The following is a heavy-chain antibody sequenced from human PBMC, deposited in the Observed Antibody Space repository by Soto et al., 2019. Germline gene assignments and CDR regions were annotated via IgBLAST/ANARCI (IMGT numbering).Heavy chain of an antibody. CDR3: ARRFLDY. J-gene: IGHJ4*02. Sequence: EVQLVESGGGLVQPGGSLRLSCAASGFTFTRYWMSWVRQAPGKGLEWVANIKQDGSEKNYVDSVKGRFTISRDNAKNPLHLQMNSLRAEDTAVFYCARRFLDYWGQGTLVTVSS. V-gene: IGHV3-7*01. D-gene: IGHD3-10*01. CDR2: IKQDGSEK. CDR1: GFTFTRYW.